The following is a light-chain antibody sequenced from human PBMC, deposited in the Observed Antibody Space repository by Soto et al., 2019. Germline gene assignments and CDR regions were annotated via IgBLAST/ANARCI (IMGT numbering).Light chain of an antibody. V-gene: IGKV1-33*01. CDR2: DAS. CDR3: QRGIT. Sequence: DLQMTQSPSSLSASVGDRVTITCQASQDISNYLNWYQQKPGKAPKLLIYDASNLETGDPSRFSGSGSGTDFTFTISSLQPEDIATYYCQRGITFGGGTKVEIK. J-gene: IGKJ4*01. CDR1: QDISNY.